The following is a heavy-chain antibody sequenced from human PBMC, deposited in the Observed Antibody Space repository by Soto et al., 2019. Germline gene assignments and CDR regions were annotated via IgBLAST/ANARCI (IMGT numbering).Heavy chain of an antibody. CDR2: IYYIGTT. CDR3: SRGSTYYGFLT. V-gene: IGHV4-30-4*01. J-gene: IGHJ5*02. CDR1: GDSMGSGDYY. D-gene: IGHD3-10*01. Sequence: QVQLQESGPGLVKPSQTLSLTCPVSGDSMGSGDYYWTWIRQPPGKGLEWFGYIYYIGTTFYDPSLESRVNISIDTSKNHFSLRLTSVTAADTTVYYCSRGSTYYGFLTWGQGTLVTVSS.